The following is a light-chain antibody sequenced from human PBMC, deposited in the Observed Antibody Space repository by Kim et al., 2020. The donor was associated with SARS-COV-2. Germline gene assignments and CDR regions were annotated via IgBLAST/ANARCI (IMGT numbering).Light chain of an antibody. CDR3: NSRDSSGVV. CDR1: SLRNYY. Sequence: SSDLTQDPAVSVALGQTVRITCQGDSLRNYYASWYQQKPGQAPVLVFYGKNNRPSGIPERFSGSSSRNTASLTITGTQAEDEGDYYCNSRDSSGVVFGGGTRVTVL. CDR2: GKN. J-gene: IGLJ2*01. V-gene: IGLV3-19*01.